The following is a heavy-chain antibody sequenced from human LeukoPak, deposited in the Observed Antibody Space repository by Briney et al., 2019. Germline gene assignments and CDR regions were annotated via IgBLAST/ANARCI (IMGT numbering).Heavy chain of an antibody. J-gene: IGHJ4*02. D-gene: IGHD6-19*01. CDR2: INHSGST. V-gene: IGHV4-34*01. CDR1: GGSFSGYY. CDR3: TRAAAVAGPFDY. Sequence: SETLSLTCAVYGGSFSGYYWSWIRQPPGKGLEWIGEINHSGSTNYNPSLKSRVTISVDTSKNQFSLKLSSVTAADTAVYYCTRAAAVAGPFDYWGQGTLVTVSS.